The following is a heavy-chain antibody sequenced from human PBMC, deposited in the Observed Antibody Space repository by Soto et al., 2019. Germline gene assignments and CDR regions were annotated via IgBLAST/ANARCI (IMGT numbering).Heavy chain of an antibody. CDR1: GYTFTTND. J-gene: IGHJ5*02. Sequence: ASVKVSCKASGYTFTTNDINWVRQASGQGLEWMGWMKPKTGDSGSAQEFQGRITMTRDTATSTAYMELSSLRSEDTAVYYCARGGPAAGFDPWGQGTLVTVSS. V-gene: IGHV1-8*01. CDR3: ARGGPAAGFDP. CDR2: MKPKTGDS. D-gene: IGHD6-13*01.